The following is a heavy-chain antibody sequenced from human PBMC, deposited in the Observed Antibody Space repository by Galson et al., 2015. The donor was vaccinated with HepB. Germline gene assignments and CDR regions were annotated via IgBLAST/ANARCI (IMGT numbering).Heavy chain of an antibody. J-gene: IGHJ5*01. Sequence: SLRLSCAASGFTFSAYDMYWVRQAPGKGLEWVSSITTSSSYIYYADSMRGRFTISRDHAKNSLFPQMDSLRAEDTAVYYCAKAGCSGAGCYLRYSWIDSWGQGTLVTVSS. CDR2: ITTSSSYI. CDR1: GFTFSAYD. D-gene: IGHD2-2*01. CDR3: AKAGCSGAGCYLRYSWIDS. V-gene: IGHV3-21*06.